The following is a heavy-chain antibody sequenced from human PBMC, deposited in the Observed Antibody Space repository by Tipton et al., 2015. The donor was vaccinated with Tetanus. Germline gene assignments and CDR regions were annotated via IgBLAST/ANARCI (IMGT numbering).Heavy chain of an antibody. J-gene: IGHJ4*02. D-gene: IGHD5-12*01. CDR2: IYIGGSI. CDR3: ARANNDYPKKGPFDY. CDR1: GFSVSNNY. Sequence: SLRLSCAASGFSVSNNYMSWVRQAPGKGLEWVSVIYIGGSIYYTDSVKGRFTISRDNSKNTLFLQMNSLRVEDTAVYYCARANNDYPKKGPFDYWGQGARVIVSS. V-gene: IGHV3-53*01.